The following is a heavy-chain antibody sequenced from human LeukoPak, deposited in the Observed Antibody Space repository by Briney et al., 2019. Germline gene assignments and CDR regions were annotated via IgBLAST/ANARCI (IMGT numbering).Heavy chain of an antibody. J-gene: IGHJ4*02. D-gene: IGHD3-22*01. Sequence: ASVKVSCQASGGTFSSYAISWVRQAPGQGLEWMGGIIPIFGTANYAQNFQGRVTITADKSTSTAYMELRSLRSDDTAVYYCARDSSGLDYWGQGTLVTVSS. V-gene: IGHV1-69*06. CDR3: ARDSSGLDY. CDR2: IIPIFGTA. CDR1: GGTFSSYA.